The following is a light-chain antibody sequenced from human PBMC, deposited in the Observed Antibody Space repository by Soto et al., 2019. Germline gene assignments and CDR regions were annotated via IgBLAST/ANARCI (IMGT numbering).Light chain of an antibody. CDR2: GAS. CDR1: QSVNNNY. J-gene: IGKJ1*01. Sequence: EIVLTQSPGTLSLSPGERATLSCRASQSVNNNYLGWYQQKPGRAPRLLIYGASSRATGIPDRFSGSGSGTDFTLTISRLEPEDFAVYYCQQYGSSPRTFGQGTKVDIK. CDR3: QQYGSSPRT. V-gene: IGKV3-20*01.